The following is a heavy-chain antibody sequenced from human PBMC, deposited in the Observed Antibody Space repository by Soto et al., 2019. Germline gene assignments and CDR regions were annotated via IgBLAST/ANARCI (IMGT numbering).Heavy chain of an antibody. CDR1: GGSFSGYY. CDR3: ARGQRQYSSSSGTFDI. Sequence: SETLSLTCAVYGGSFSGYYWSWIRQPPGKGLEWIGEINHSGSTNYNPSLKSRVTISVDTSKNQFSLKLSSVTAADTAVYYCARGQRQYSSSSGTFDIWGQGTMVTVSS. D-gene: IGHD6-6*01. J-gene: IGHJ3*02. CDR2: INHSGST. V-gene: IGHV4-34*01.